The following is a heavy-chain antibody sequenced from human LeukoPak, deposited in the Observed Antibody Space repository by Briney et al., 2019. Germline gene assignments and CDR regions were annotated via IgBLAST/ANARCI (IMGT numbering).Heavy chain of an antibody. Sequence: SETLSLTCTVSGGSISSYYWSWIRQPAGKGLEWIGRIYTSGSTNYNPSLKSRVTISVDMSKNQFSLKLSSVTAADTAVYYCARAEYSSSWYPSGSWFDPWGQGTLVTVSS. CDR1: GGSISSYY. CDR2: IYTSGST. J-gene: IGHJ5*02. V-gene: IGHV4-4*07. CDR3: ARAEYSSSWYPSGSWFDP. D-gene: IGHD6-13*01.